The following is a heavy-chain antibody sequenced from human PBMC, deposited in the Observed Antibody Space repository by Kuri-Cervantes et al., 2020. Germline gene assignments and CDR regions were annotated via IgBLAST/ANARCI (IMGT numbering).Heavy chain of an antibody. CDR2: IYWDDDK. CDR1: GFSLSSSGVN. Sequence: SGPTLVKPTQTLTLTCTFSGFSLSSSGVNVGLIRQPPGKALEWLALIYWDDDKRYSPSLKNRISITKDTSKDQVVFTMTNMDPVDTATYYCARRLRGHYFDYWGQGTLVTVSS. J-gene: IGHJ4*02. D-gene: IGHD4-17*01. CDR3: ARRLRGHYFDY. V-gene: IGHV2-5*02.